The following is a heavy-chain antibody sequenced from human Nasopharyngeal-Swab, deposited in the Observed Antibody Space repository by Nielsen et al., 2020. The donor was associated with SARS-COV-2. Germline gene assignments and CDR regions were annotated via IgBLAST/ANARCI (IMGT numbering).Heavy chain of an antibody. CDR1: GFSFSDSA. Sequence: ESLKIPCSASGFSFSDSAIHWVRQASGKGLEWVGRIRSKGNNYATAYAASVKGRFIIFRDDPTNTAYLQMNSLKTEDTAVYYCTRCGGGCYSGRDYWGQGTLVTVSS. J-gene: IGHJ4*02. V-gene: IGHV3-73*01. CDR3: TRCGGGCYSGRDY. D-gene: IGHD2-15*01. CDR2: IRSKGNNYAT.